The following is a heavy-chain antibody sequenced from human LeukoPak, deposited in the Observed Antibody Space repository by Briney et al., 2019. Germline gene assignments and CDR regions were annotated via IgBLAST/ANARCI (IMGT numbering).Heavy chain of an antibody. J-gene: IGHJ4*02. CDR3: ARDSMYYYGSGSSKGNY. D-gene: IGHD3-10*01. CDR2: IYSGGST. Sequence: GGSLRLSCAASGFTFSSHAMSWVRQAPGKGLEWVSVIYSGGSTYYADSVKGRFTISRDNSKNTLYLQMNSLRAEDTAVYYCARDSMYYYGSGSSKGNYWGQGTLVTVSS. CDR1: GFTFSSHA. V-gene: IGHV3-66*01.